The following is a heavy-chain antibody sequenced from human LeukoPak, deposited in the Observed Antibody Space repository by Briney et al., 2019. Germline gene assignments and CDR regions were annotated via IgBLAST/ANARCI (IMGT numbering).Heavy chain of an antibody. CDR1: GGSIRSYY. CDR2: IYYSGST. J-gene: IGHJ3*02. D-gene: IGHD3-22*01. CDR3: ARGSSGYYNAFDI. Sequence: SETLSLTCTVSGGSIRSYYWSWIRQPPGKGLEWIGYIYYSGSTNYNPSLKSRVTISVDTSKNQFSLKLSSVTAADTAVYYCARGSSGYYNAFDIWGQGTMVTVSS. V-gene: IGHV4-59*01.